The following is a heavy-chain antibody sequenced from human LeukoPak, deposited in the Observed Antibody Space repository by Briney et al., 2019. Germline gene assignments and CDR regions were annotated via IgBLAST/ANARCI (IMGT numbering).Heavy chain of an antibody. V-gene: IGHV3-30*02. CDR2: IRYDGSNK. Sequence: GGSLRLSCAASGFTFTNYGMHWFRQAPGKGLEWVAFIRYDGSNKYYADSVKGRFTISRDNSKNTLYLQMNSLRAEDTAVYYCAKDKSADIVATIRGDDYWGQGTLVTVSS. CDR1: GFTFTNYG. D-gene: IGHD5-12*01. CDR3: AKDKSADIVATIRGDDY. J-gene: IGHJ4*02.